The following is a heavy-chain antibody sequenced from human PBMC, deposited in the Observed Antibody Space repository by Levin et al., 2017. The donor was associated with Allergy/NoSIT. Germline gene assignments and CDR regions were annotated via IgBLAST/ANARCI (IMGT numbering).Heavy chain of an antibody. Sequence: SETLSLTCTVSGGSVSSGVYYWGWIRQHPGTGLECIGYIHPSGSTYYNPSLNSRVTMSVDTSKNQISLKMTSVTAADTAVYYCARGLDYSKLGYWGQGTLVTVSS. CDR2: IHPSGST. CDR3: ARGLDYSKLGY. CDR1: GGSVSSGVYY. D-gene: IGHD4-11*01. V-gene: IGHV4-31*03. J-gene: IGHJ4*02.